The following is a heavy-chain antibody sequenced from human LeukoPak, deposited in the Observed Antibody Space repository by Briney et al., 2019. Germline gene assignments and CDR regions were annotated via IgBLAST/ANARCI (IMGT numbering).Heavy chain of an antibody. CDR3: TRGSSGRRDN. V-gene: IGHV1-8*01. Sequence: GASVKVSCKASGYTFTSCDINWVRQAAGQALEWMGWMNPNSGNTGYGQSFQGRITMTRDISIGTAYMELRNLTSEDTAIYYCTRGSSGRRDNWGQGTLVTVSA. D-gene: IGHD2-15*01. J-gene: IGHJ4*02. CDR2: MNPNSGNT. CDR1: GYTFTSCD.